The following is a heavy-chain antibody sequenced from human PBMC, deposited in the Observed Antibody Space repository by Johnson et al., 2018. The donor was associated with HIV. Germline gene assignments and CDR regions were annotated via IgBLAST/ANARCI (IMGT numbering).Heavy chain of an antibody. V-gene: IGHV3-30*04. CDR1: GFTLSRYA. Sequence: QVQLVESGGGVVQPGRSLRISCAASGFTLSRYAMHWVRQAPGKGLDWVAVISDDGRSKYYADSVKGRFTISRDNSKNTLYLQMNRLRAEDTAVYYCARDRVWGGEWYDAFDIWGQGTMFTVSS. D-gene: IGHD3-3*01. CDR2: ISDDGRSK. J-gene: IGHJ3*02. CDR3: ARDRVWGGEWYDAFDI.